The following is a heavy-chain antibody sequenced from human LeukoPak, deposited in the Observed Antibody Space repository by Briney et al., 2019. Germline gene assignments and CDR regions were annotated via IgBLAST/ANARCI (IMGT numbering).Heavy chain of an antibody. J-gene: IGHJ4*02. CDR2: MSSDDSNK. D-gene: IGHD3-22*01. CDR3: AKDLGLYDSSGCFDY. V-gene: IGHV3-30*18. CDR1: GFTFSSYG. Sequence: GGSLRLSCAASGFTFSSYGMHWVRQAPGKGLEWVAVMSSDDSNKYYADSVKGRFTISRDNSKNTLYLQMNSLRAEDTAVYYCAKDLGLYDSSGCFDYWGQGTLVTVSS.